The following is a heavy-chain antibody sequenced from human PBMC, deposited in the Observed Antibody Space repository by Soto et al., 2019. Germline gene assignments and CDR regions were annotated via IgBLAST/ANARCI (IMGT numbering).Heavy chain of an antibody. V-gene: IGHV3-43*01. D-gene: IGHD3-22*01. CDR2: ISWDGGST. J-gene: IGHJ4*02. CDR1: GFTFDDYT. Sequence: GGSLRLSCAASGFTFDDYTMHWVRQAPGKGLEWVSLISWDGGSTYYADSVKGRFTISRDNSKNSLYLQMNSLRTEDTALYYCAKDSESYYYDSSGYSPKYYFDYWGQGTLVTVSS. CDR3: AKDSESYYYDSSGYSPKYYFDY.